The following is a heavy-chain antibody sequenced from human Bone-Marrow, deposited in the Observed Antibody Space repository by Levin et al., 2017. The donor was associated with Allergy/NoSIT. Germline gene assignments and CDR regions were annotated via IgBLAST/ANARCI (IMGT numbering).Heavy chain of an antibody. V-gene: IGHV4-34*01. CDR2: IDDSGRA. J-gene: IGHJ4*02. CDR1: GGSFRSYS. D-gene: IGHD2-15*01. CDR3: ARGRLFCSGGSCYWSHYFDY. Sequence: GSLRLSCAVYGGSFRSYSWTWIRQSPGKGLEWVGEIDDSGRAKYNESLQSRVAVSVDTSKKQFSLKLSSVTAADTAMYYCARGRLFCSGGSCYWSHYFDYWGQGTLVTVSS.